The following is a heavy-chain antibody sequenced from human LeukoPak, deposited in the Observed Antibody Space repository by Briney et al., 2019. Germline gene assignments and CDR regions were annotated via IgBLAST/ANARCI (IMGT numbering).Heavy chain of an antibody. CDR2: ITYDNTI. D-gene: IGHD3-22*01. CDR1: GFIFSQYS. CDR3: AKDHSSGYYYFDY. V-gene: IGHV3-48*01. J-gene: IGHJ4*02. Sequence: GGSLRLSCAASGFIFSQYSFNWVRQAPGKGLEWLSHITYDNTIFYADSVRGRFTISRDNARNSLYLQMNSLRAEDTAVYYCAKDHSSGYYYFDYWGQGTLVTASS.